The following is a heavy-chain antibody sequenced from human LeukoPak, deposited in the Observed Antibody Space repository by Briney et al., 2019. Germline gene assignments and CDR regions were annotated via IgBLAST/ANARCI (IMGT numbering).Heavy chain of an antibody. J-gene: IGHJ4*02. D-gene: IGHD1-20*01. CDR2: ISYDGSDK. Sequence: GGSLRLSCAASGFAFSSYDMHWVRQAPGKGLEWVAVISYDGSDKYYVDSVKGRFTISRDNSKNTLYLQMNSLKAEDAAVYYCARGGITGTKYYFDYWGQGTLVTVSS. V-gene: IGHV3-30*03. CDR1: GFAFSSYD. CDR3: ARGGITGTKYYFDY.